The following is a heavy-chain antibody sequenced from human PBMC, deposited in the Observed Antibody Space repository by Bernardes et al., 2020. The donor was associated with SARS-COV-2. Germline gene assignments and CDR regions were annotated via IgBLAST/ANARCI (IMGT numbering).Heavy chain of an antibody. CDR2: ISSSSSYI. J-gene: IGHJ4*02. Sequence: GSLRLSCAASGFTFSSYSMNWVRQAPGKGLEWVSSISSSSSYIYYADSVKGRFTISRDNAKNSLYLQMNSLRAEDTAVYYCAREVGTTGTTTHGGYWGQGTLVTVSS. D-gene: IGHD1-1*01. CDR1: GFTFSSYS. V-gene: IGHV3-21*01. CDR3: AREVGTTGTTTHGGY.